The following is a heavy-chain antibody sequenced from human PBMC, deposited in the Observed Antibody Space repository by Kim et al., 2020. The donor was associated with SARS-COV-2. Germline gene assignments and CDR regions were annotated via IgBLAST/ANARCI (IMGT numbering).Heavy chain of an antibody. V-gene: IGHV4-31*03. Sequence: SETLSLTCTVSGGSISSGGYYWSWIRQHPGKGLEWIGYIYYSGSTYYNPSLKSRVTISVDTSKNQFSLKLSSVTAADTAVYYCARVNLRYFDRAGVRPFDYWGQGTLVTVSS. CDR2: IYYSGST. J-gene: IGHJ4*02. CDR1: GGSISSGGYY. D-gene: IGHD3-9*01. CDR3: ARVNLRYFDRAGVRPFDY.